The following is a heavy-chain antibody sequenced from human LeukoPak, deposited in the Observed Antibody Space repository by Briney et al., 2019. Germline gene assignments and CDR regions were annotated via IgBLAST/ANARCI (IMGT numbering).Heavy chain of an antibody. CDR2: IYYSGST. J-gene: IGHJ4*02. CDR3: ARLIDRRDGYNYVDY. V-gene: IGHV4-59*08. D-gene: IGHD5-24*01. Sequence: SETLSLTCTVSGGSISSYYWSWIRQPPGKGLEWIWYIYYSGSTNYNPSLKSRVTISVDTSKNQFSLKLSSVTAADTAVYYCARLIDRRDGYNYVDYWGQGTLVTVSS. CDR1: GGSISSYY.